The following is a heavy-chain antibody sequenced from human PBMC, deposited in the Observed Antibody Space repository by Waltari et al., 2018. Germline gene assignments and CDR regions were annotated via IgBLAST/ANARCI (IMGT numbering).Heavy chain of an antibody. J-gene: IGHJ4*02. CDR1: GGTFSSYA. Sequence: QVQLVQSGAEVKKPGSSVKVSCKASGGTFSSYAISWVRQAPGQGLEWMGGIILIFGTANYAQKFQVRVTITADESTSTAYMEPSSLSAEDTAVYYCAREDSSGWYPFWGSWGQGTLVIVSS. CDR2: IILIFGTA. D-gene: IGHD6-19*01. V-gene: IGHV1-69*13. CDR3: AREDSSGWYPFWGS.